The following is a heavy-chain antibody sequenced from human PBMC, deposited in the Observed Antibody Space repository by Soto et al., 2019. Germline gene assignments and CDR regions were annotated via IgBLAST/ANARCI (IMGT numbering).Heavy chain of an antibody. V-gene: IGHV4-38-2*01. D-gene: IGHD1-26*01. Sequence: SETLSLTCAVSGYSISSGYYWGWIRQPPGKGLEWIGSIYHSGSTYYNPSLKSRVTISVDTSKNQFSLKLSSVTAADAAVYYCPSEKEASPFDYWGQATLGTVSS. CDR2: IYHSGST. CDR1: GYSISSGYY. CDR3: PSEKEASPFDY. J-gene: IGHJ4*02.